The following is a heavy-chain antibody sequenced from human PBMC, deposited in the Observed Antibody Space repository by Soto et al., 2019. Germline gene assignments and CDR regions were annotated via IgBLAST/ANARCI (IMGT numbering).Heavy chain of an antibody. J-gene: IGHJ6*02. CDR3: AVPAASVAGASGSYYYYGMDV. CDR1: GGSISSSSYY. Sequence: SETLSLTCTVSGGSISSSSYYWGWIHQPPGKGLEWIGYIYYSGSPYYNPSLKSRVTISVDTSKNQFSLKLSSVTAADTAVYYCAVPAASVAGASGSYYYYGMDVWGQGTTVTVS. V-gene: IGHV4-39*01. CDR2: IYYSGSP. D-gene: IGHD6-19*01.